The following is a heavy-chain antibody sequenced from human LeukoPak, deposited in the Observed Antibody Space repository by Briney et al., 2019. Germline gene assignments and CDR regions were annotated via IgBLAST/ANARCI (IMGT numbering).Heavy chain of an antibody. CDR3: LSLHHGGNYGYYYYYMDV. Sequence: SEALSLTCAVYGGSFSGYYWSWIRQPPGKGLEWVGGIYHSGGANYNPSLKRGITISVVKCQKQRSLKLSSVTAADTAVCYLLSLHHGGNYGYYYYYMDVWGKGTTVTISS. J-gene: IGHJ6*03. V-gene: IGHV4-34*01. CDR1: GGSFSGYY. CDR2: IYHSGGA. D-gene: IGHD4-23*01.